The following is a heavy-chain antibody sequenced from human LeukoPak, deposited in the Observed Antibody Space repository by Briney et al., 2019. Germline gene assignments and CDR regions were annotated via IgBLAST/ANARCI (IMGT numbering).Heavy chain of an antibody. D-gene: IGHD2-2*01. J-gene: IGHJ4*02. CDR2: ISWNSGSI. CDR1: GFTFDDYA. Sequence: PGGSLRLSCAASGFTFDDYAMHWVRQAPGKGLEWVSGISWNSGSIGYAAPVKGRFTITRDNAKNSLYLQMNSLRAEDMALYYCAKYISSVRGGTRCFDYWGERTLVTVSS. CDR3: AKYISSVRGGTRCFDY. V-gene: IGHV3-9*03.